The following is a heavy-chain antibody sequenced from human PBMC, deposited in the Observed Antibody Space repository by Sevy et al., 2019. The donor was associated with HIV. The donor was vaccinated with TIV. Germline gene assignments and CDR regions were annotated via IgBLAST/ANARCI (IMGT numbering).Heavy chain of an antibody. CDR1: GYTFTNYD. CDR3: ARRRTLLYISSSWPYDY. D-gene: IGHD6-6*01. V-gene: IGHV1-8*01. J-gene: IGHJ4*02. CDR2: MNPNSGDI. Sequence: ASVKVSCKASGYTFTNYDITWVRQATGQGLERVGWMNPNSGDIGYPQKFQGRITMTRNTSISTVYLELSSLRSDDTAFYYCARRRTLLYISSSWPYDYWGQGPLVSVSS.